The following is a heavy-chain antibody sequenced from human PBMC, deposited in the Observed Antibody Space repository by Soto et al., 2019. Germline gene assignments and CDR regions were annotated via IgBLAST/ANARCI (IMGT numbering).Heavy chain of an antibody. CDR3: ERMPVEPHMINWFDP. Sequence: PSQTLPLTCTLFRGPVSNGNYYWSWILQPPGKGLEWIVYIYYIGITNYNPSLKSRVSISLDTSKNQFSLMLTSVTAADTAVYYCERMPVEPHMINWFDPWGQGTVVTVSS. CDR2: IYYIGIT. J-gene: IGHJ5*02. CDR1: RGPVSNGNYY. V-gene: IGHV4-61*01. D-gene: IGHD3-16*01.